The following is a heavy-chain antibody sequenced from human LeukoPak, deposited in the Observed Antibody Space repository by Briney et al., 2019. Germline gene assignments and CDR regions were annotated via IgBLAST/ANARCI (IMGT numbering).Heavy chain of an antibody. V-gene: IGHV1-69*05. CDR1: GGTFSSYA. J-gene: IGHJ4*02. Sequence: LVKVSCKASGGTFSSYAISWVRQAPGQGLEWMGRIIPIFGTANYAQKFQGRVTITTDESTSTAYMELSSLRSEDTAVYYCARDRRVPTDDYSNYASVFDYWGQGTLVTVSS. D-gene: IGHD4-11*01. CDR3: ARDRRVPTDDYSNYASVFDY. CDR2: IIPIFGTA.